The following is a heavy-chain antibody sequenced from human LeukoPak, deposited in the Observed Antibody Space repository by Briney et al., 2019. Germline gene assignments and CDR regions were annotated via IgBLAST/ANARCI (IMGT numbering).Heavy chain of an antibody. V-gene: IGHV3-48*01. CDR1: GFTFSSYS. CDR2: ISSSSSTI. D-gene: IGHD1-26*01. J-gene: IGHJ4*02. Sequence: PGGSLRLSCAASGFTFSSYSMNWVRQAPGKGLEWVSYISSSSSTIYYADSVKGRFTISRDNAKNSLYLQMNSLRAEDTAVYYSARVSSELADYWGQGTLVTVSS. CDR3: ARVSSELADY.